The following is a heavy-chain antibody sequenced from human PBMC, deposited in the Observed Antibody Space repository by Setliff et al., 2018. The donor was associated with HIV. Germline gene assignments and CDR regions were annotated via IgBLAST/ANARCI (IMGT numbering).Heavy chain of an antibody. V-gene: IGHV3-48*01. CDR1: GFTFSSYS. CDR2: IGSSSSTI. CDR3: ARTPHYYDYAWGSYGAPLYYFDH. D-gene: IGHD3-16*01. Sequence: PGESLKISCAASGFTFSSYSMNWVRQAPGKGLEWISYIGSSSSTIYYADSVKGRFTISRDNAKNSLYLQMNSLRAEDTAVYYCARTPHYYDYAWGSYGAPLYYFDHWGQGTLVTVSS. J-gene: IGHJ4*02.